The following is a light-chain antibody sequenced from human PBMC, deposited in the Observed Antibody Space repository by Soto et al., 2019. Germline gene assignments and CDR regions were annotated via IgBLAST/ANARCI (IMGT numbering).Light chain of an antibody. J-gene: IGLJ2*01. CDR2: DVS. V-gene: IGLV2-14*01. CDR3: SPYTSSSTVV. Sequence: QSVLTQPASVSGSPGQSITISCTGTSSDVGGYKYVSWYQQHPGKAPKLMIYDVSNRPSGASNRFSGSKSGNTASLTISGLQAEDEADYYCSPYTSSSTVVFGGGTKLTVL. CDR1: SSDVGGYKY.